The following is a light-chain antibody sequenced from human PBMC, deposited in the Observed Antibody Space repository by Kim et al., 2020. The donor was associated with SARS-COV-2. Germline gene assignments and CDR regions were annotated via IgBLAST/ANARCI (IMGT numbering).Light chain of an antibody. CDR1: SLIRYY. V-gene: IGLV3-19*01. Sequence: ALGQTVSITRQGDSLIRYYVSWYQRRPGQAPLLVIFGKNNRPSGIPDRLSGSSSGNTASLTITGTQAEDEADYYCQSRDSSGKVVFGGGTKLTVL. CDR3: QSRDSSGKVV. J-gene: IGLJ2*01. CDR2: GKN.